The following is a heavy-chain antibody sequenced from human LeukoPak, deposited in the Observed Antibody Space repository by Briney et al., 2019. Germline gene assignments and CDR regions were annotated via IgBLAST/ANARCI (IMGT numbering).Heavy chain of an antibody. Sequence: ASVKVSCKASGYTFTDYGVTWVRQAPGQGLEWMGWISTYNGFTNSAQSLQGRVAMTTDKFTNTAYMQLRGLRFDDTAVYYCGRSRWESPPDYWGQGTPVTVSS. CDR1: GYTFTDYG. CDR3: GRSRWESPPDY. D-gene: IGHD1-26*01. J-gene: IGHJ4*02. CDR2: ISTYNGFT. V-gene: IGHV1-18*01.